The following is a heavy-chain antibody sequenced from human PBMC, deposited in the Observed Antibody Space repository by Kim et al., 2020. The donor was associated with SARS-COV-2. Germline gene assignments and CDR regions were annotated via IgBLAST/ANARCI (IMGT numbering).Heavy chain of an antibody. Sequence: YYNPSLKSRVTISVDTSKNQFSLKLSSVTAADTAVYYCARGGAAADYFDYWGQGTLVTVSS. D-gene: IGHD6-13*01. V-gene: IGHV4-31*02. J-gene: IGHJ4*02. CDR3: ARGGAAADYFDY.